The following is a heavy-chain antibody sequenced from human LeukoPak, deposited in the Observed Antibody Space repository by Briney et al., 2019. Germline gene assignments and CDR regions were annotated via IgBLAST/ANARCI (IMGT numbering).Heavy chain of an antibody. CDR3: ARVEKYTSSGPTDP. D-gene: IGHD6-13*01. J-gene: IGHJ5*02. CDR2: IYYSGTI. CDR1: GGSIRTSSYY. V-gene: IGHV4-39*07. Sequence: SGTLSLTCTVSGGSIRTSSYYWGWIRQPPGKGLEWIASIYYSGTIYSNGSLKSRVTISVETSKNQFSLKLSSVTAADTAVYYCARVEKYTSSGPTDPWGQGTLVTVSS.